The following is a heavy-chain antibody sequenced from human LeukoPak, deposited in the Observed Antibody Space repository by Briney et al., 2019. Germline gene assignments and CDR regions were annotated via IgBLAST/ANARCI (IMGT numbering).Heavy chain of an antibody. D-gene: IGHD3-10*01. CDR3: ASYGSGSYYRKHNWFDP. V-gene: IGHV3-48*03. CDR2: ISSSGSTI. Sequence: GGSLRLSCAASGFTFSSYEMNWVRQAPGKGLEWVSYISSSGSTIYYADSVKGRFTISRDNAKNSLYLQMNSLRAEDTAAYYCASYGSGSYYRKHNWFDPWGQGTLVTVSS. J-gene: IGHJ5*02. CDR1: GFTFSSYE.